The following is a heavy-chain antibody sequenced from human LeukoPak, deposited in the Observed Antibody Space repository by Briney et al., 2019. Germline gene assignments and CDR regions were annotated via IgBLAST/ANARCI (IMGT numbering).Heavy chain of an antibody. J-gene: IGHJ4*02. CDR3: ARHITGTRAPVA. Sequence: PSETQSLTCTVSGGSISSYYWSWIRQPPGKGLEWIGYIYYSGSTNYNPSLKSRVTISVDTSKNQFSLKLSSVTAADTAVYYCARHITGTRAPVAWGQGTLVTVSS. V-gene: IGHV4-59*08. D-gene: IGHD1-7*01. CDR2: IYYSGST. CDR1: GGSISSYY.